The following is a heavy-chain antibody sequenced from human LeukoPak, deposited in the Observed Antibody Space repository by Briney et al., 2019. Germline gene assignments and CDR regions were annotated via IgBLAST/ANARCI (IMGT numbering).Heavy chain of an antibody. CDR2: IKQDGSEK. D-gene: IGHD6-13*01. J-gene: IGHJ3*02. CDR1: GFTFSSYW. Sequence: GGSLRLSCAASGFTFSSYWMSWVRQAPGKGLEWVANIKQDGSEKYYVDSVKGRFTISRDNAKNSLYLQMNSLRAEDTAVYYCARDITGYTPPHAFDIWGQGTMVTVSS. CDR3: ARDITGYTPPHAFDI. V-gene: IGHV3-7*01.